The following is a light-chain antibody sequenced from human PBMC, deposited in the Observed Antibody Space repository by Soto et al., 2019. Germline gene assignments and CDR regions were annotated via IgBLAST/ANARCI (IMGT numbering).Light chain of an antibody. CDR2: RNN. V-gene: IGLV1-47*01. CDR1: SSNIGSNY. CDR3: AAWDDSLSGPVV. J-gene: IGLJ2*01. Sequence: QTVVTQPPSASGTPGQMVTRSCSGSSSNIGSNYVYWYQQLQVTAPKLLIYRNNQRPSGVPDRFSGSKSGTSASLAISGLRSEDEADYYCAAWDDSLSGPVVFGGGTKVTV.